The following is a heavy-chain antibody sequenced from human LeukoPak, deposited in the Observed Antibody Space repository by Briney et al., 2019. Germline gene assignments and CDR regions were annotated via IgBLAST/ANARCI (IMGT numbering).Heavy chain of an antibody. CDR2: INHSGST. D-gene: IGHD2-2*01. V-gene: IGHV4-34*01. J-gene: IGHJ5*02. CDR3: ARGRRYCSSTSCSRIYNWFDP. Sequence: SETLSLTCTVSGGSISSYYWSWIRQPPGKGLEWIGEINHSGSTNYNPSLKSRVTISVDTSKNQFSLKLSSVTAADTAVYYCARGRRYCSSTSCSRIYNWFDPWGQGTLVTVSS. CDR1: GGSISSYY.